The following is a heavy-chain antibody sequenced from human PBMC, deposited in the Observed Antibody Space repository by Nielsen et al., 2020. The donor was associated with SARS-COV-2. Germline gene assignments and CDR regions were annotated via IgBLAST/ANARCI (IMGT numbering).Heavy chain of an antibody. CDR2: IYHSGST. V-gene: IGHV4-30-4*01. D-gene: IGHD6-6*01. CDR1: GDSISSGDYY. CDR3: ARGVWRVAAPGLDYYYMEV. J-gene: IGHJ6*03. Sequence: SETLSLTCTVSGDSISSGDYYWSWIRQPPGKGLEWITYIYHSGSTYYNPSLKSRVTISVDTSKNQFSLKLSSVTAADTAVYYCARGVWRVAAPGLDYYYMEVWGKGTTVTVSS.